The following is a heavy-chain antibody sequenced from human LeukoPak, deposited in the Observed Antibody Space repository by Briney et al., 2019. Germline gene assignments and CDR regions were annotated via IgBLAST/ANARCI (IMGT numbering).Heavy chain of an antibody. V-gene: IGHV3-23*01. CDR2: ISGSGGRT. D-gene: IGHD3-10*01. Sequence: GGSLRLSCAASGFSLSSYAMSWVRQAPGKGLEWVSAISGSGGRTYYADSVKGRFTISRDNSKNTLYLQMNSLRAEDTAVYYCALDYYGSGSSDYWGQGTLVTVSS. CDR3: ALDYYGSGSSDY. J-gene: IGHJ4*02. CDR1: GFSLSSYA.